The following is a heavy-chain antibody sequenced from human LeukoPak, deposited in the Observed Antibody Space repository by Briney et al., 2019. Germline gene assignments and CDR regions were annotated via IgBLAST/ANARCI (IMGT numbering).Heavy chain of an antibody. Sequence: KPGGSLRLSCAASGFTFSSYSMNWVRQAPGKGLEWVSSISSSSYIYYADSVKGRFTISRDNAENSLYLQMNSLRAEDTAVYYCASYCSGGSCYSHYYYYMDVWGKGTTVTVSS. CDR1: GFTFSSYS. D-gene: IGHD2-15*01. J-gene: IGHJ6*03. CDR2: ISSSSYI. V-gene: IGHV3-21*01. CDR3: ASYCSGGSCYSHYYYYMDV.